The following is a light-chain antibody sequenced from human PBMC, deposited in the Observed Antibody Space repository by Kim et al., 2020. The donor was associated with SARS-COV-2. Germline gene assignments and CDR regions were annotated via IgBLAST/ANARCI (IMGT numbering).Light chain of an antibody. V-gene: IGLV1-40*01. CDR1: RSKMGGGKE. J-gene: IGLJ2*01. CDR2: GNR. CDR3: QSYDSSLSGWV. Sequence: RETKNRKGSRSKMGGGKEEKGEQQQTGKGPKQEIYGNRNRPSGLPHRFSGSKSGTSASLAITGLQAEDEADYYCQSYDSSLSGWVLGGGTKLTVL.